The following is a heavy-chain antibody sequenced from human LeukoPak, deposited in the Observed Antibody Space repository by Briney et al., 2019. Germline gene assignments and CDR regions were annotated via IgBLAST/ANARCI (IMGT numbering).Heavy chain of an antibody. CDR1: GFTFSSYW. D-gene: IGHD3-16*02. V-gene: IGHV3-74*01. CDR2: MNSDGSTT. Sequence: PGGSLRLSCAASGFTFSSYWMHWVRQAPGEGLVWLSRMNSDGSTTNYADSVKGRFTISRDNARNTLYLQMNSLRVEDTAMYFCARDYDYFWGGYRYPFDYWGQGTLVTVSS. J-gene: IGHJ4*02. CDR3: ARDYDYFWGGYRYPFDY.